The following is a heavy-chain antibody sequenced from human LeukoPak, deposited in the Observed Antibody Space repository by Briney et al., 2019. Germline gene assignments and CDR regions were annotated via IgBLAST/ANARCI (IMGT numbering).Heavy chain of an antibody. CDR1: GYTLTELS. V-gene: IGHV1-24*01. CDR3: ARASITMVRGVYYYMDV. D-gene: IGHD3-10*01. CDR2: FDPEDGET. Sequence: GASVKVSCKVSGYTLTELSMHWVRQAPGKGLEWMGRFDPEDGETIYAQKFQGRVTMTEDTSTDTVYMELSSLRSEDTAVYYCARASITMVRGVYYYMDVWGKGTTVTISS. J-gene: IGHJ6*03.